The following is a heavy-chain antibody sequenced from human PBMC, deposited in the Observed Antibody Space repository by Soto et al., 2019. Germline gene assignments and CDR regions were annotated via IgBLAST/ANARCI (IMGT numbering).Heavy chain of an antibody. CDR3: ARAGGKYFDWFPFDY. Sequence: AETLSLTCTVSGGSISSHYWSWIRQPPGKGLEWIGYIYYSGSTNYNPSLKSRVTISVDTSKNQFSLKLSSVTAADTAVYYCARAGGKYFDWFPFDYWGQGTLVTVSS. CDR2: IYYSGST. D-gene: IGHD3-9*01. J-gene: IGHJ4*02. V-gene: IGHV4-59*11. CDR1: GGSISSHY.